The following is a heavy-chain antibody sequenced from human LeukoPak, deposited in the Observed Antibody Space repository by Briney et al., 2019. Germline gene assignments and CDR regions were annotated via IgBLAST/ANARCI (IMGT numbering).Heavy chain of an antibody. D-gene: IGHD2-2*01. CDR1: GYTFTNYG. CDR3: ARDLDIVVVPVVSRHYGLDV. J-gene: IGHJ6*02. CDR2: ISAYSGNT. Sequence: ASVKVSCKASGYTFTNYGISWVRQAPGQGLEWMGWISAYSGNTNYAQNLQGRVTMTTDTSTSTAYMELRSLRSDDTAVYYCARDLDIVVVPVVSRHYGLDVWGQGTTVTVSS. V-gene: IGHV1-18*01.